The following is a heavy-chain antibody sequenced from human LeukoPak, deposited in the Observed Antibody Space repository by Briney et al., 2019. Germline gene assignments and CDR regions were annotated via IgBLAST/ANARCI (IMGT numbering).Heavy chain of an antibody. J-gene: IGHJ6*04. D-gene: IGHD3-10*02. V-gene: IGHV3-48*04. CDR2: ISSSGSTI. CDR3: AERCITIIGGV. Sequence: GGSLRLSCAASGFTFSSYSMNWVRQAPGKGLEWVSYISSSGSTIYYADSVKGRFTISRDNAKNSLYLQMNSLRAEDTAVYYCAERCITIIGGVWGKGTTVTISS. CDR1: GFTFSSYS.